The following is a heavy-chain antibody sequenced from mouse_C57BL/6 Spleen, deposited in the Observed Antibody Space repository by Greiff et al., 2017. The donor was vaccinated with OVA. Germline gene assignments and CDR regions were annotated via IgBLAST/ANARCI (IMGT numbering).Heavy chain of an antibody. V-gene: IGHV1-42*01. J-gene: IGHJ2*01. Sequence: EVQLQQSGPELVKPGASVKISCKASGYSFTGYYMNWVKQSPEKSLEWIGEINPSTGGTTYNQKFKAKATLTVDKSSSTAYMQLKSLTSEDSAVYYCARSGGPYVPFDYWGQGTTLTVSS. CDR3: ARSGGPYVPFDY. D-gene: IGHD2-10*02. CDR2: INPSTGGT. CDR1: GYSFTGYY.